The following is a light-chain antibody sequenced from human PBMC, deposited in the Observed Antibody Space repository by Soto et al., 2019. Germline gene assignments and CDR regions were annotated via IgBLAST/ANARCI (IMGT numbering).Light chain of an antibody. Sequence: DIQMTQSPSTLSASVGDRVTITCRASQSISSWLAWYQQKPGKAPKLLIYDAYSLESGTPSRFSGRRSGTEFTLTIASVXPEDFATYYCQQYSSHSPLTFGGGTKVDIK. CDR3: QQYSSHSPLT. CDR2: DAY. V-gene: IGKV1-5*01. J-gene: IGKJ4*01. CDR1: QSISSW.